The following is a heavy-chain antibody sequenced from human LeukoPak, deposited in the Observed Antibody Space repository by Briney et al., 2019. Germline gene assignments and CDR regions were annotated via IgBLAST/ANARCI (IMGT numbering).Heavy chain of an antibody. CDR2: IYSGGST. V-gene: IGHV3-66*01. Sequence: PGGSLRLSCAASGFTVSSNYMSWVRQAPGKGLEWVSVIYSGGSTYYADSVKGRFTISRDNSKNTLYLQMNSLRAEDTAVYYCARESYLATRWFGELLDAFDIWGQGTMVTVSS. CDR3: ARESYLATRWFGELLDAFDI. CDR1: GFTVSSNY. J-gene: IGHJ3*02. D-gene: IGHD3-10*01.